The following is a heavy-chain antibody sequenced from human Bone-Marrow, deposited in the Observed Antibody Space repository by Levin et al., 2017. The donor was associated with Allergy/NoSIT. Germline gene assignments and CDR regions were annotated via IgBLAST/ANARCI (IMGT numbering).Heavy chain of an antibody. V-gene: IGHV1-2*02. CDR2: INPKSGGR. Sequence: GASVKVSCKASGYTFTDYYIHWVRQAPGQGLEWMGWINPKSGGRNYAQEFQGRVTMTRDKSITTAYMELSSLRFDDTAVYYCARDKSGYDSGIFEIWDQGTIATVS. CDR3: ARDKSGYDSGIFEI. D-gene: IGHD5-12*01. J-gene: IGHJ3*02. CDR1: GYTFTDYY.